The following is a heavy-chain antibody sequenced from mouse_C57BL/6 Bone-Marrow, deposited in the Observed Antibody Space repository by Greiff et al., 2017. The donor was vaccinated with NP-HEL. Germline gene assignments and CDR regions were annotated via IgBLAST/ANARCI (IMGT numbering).Heavy chain of an antibody. CDR3: ARLGYDYDVRGAMDY. CDR1: GYTFTDYN. Sequence: EVQLQQSGPELVKPGASVKIPCKASGYTFTDYNMDWVKQSHGKSLEWIGDINPNNGGTIYNQKFKGKATLTVDKSSSTAYMELRSLTSEDTAVYYCARLGYDYDVRGAMDYWGQGTSVTVSS. D-gene: IGHD2-4*01. V-gene: IGHV1-18*01. J-gene: IGHJ4*01. CDR2: INPNNGGT.